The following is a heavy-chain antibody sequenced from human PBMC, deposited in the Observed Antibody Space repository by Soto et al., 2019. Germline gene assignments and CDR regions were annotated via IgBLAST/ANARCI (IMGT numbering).Heavy chain of an antibody. CDR1: GFSLTTSGDG. D-gene: IGHD3-16*01. J-gene: IGHJ6*02. V-gene: IGHV2-5*01. CDR2: IYWNDDK. Sequence: QITLKESGPTLVKPTQTLTLTCTFSGFSLTTSGDGVGWIRQPPGKALEWLALIYWNDDKRYRLSLKSRLTITQVTSKSQVVLTMINMVPVNTATYYCAHRPNWGMDGLGVWGQGTTVTVSS. CDR3: AHRPNWGMDGLGV.